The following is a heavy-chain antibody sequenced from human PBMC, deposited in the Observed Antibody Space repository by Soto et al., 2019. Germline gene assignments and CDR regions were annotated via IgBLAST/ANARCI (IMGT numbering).Heavy chain of an antibody. D-gene: IGHD3-16*02. V-gene: IGHV3-23*01. CDR2: ISGSGGST. J-gene: IGHJ4*02. Sequence: PGGSLRLSCAASGFTFSSYAMSWVRQAPGKGLEWVSAISGSGGSTYYADSVKGRFTISRDNSKNTLYLQMNSLRAEDTALYYCAKDLVMYDYIWGSYRPYYFDYWGQGTLVTVSS. CDR3: AKDLVMYDYIWGSYRPYYFDY. CDR1: GFTFSSYA.